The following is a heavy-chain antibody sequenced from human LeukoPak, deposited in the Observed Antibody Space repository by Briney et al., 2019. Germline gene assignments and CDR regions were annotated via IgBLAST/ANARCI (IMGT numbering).Heavy chain of an antibody. CDR1: GNSISSGYY. J-gene: IGHJ4*02. Sequence: SETLSLTCAVTGNSISSGYYWGWIRQPPGKGLEWIGSIYHIGSTYYNPSLKSRVTISVDTAKNRFFLRLSSVTAADTAVYYCAGQHDSNGYYFYWGQGTLVTVSS. D-gene: IGHD3-22*01. V-gene: IGHV4-38-2*01. CDR2: IYHIGST. CDR3: AGQHDSNGYYFY.